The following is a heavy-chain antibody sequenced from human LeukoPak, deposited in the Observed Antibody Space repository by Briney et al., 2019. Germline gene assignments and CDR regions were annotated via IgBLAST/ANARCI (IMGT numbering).Heavy chain of an antibody. D-gene: IGHD2-2*01. J-gene: IGHJ4*02. Sequence: GGSLRLSCAASGITFSGSAMHWVRQASGKGLEWVGRIRSKANSYATAYAASVKGRFTISRDDSKNTAYLQTNSLKTEDTAVYYCTSLMYQLPDYWGQGTLVTVSS. CDR1: GITFSGSA. V-gene: IGHV3-73*01. CDR2: IRSKANSYAT. CDR3: TSLMYQLPDY.